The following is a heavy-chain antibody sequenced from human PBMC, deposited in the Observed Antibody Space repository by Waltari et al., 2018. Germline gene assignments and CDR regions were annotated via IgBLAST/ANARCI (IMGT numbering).Heavy chain of an antibody. Sequence: EVQLVQSGAEVKKHGESLKISCKGSGYSFTSYWIGWVRQMPGKGLEWMGIIYPGDSDTRYSPSFQGQVTISADKSISTAYLQWSSLKASDTAMYYCARQPGIAVAGLRVNWFDPWGQGTLVTVSS. J-gene: IGHJ5*02. V-gene: IGHV5-51*01. CDR2: IYPGDSDT. CDR3: ARQPGIAVAGLRVNWFDP. CDR1: GYSFTSYW. D-gene: IGHD6-19*01.